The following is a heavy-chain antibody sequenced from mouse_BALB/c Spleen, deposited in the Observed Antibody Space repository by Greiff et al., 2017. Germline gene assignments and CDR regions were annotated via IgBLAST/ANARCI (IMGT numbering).Heavy chain of an antibody. V-gene: IGHV3-2*02. D-gene: IGHD2-10*02. CDR3: ARLPYGNYFYYSDY. CDR1: GYSITSDYA. CDR2: ISYSGST. J-gene: IGHJ2*01. Sequence: EVKLLESGPGLVKPSQSLSLTCTVTGYSITSDYAWNWIRQFPGNKLEWMGYISYSGSTSYNPSLKSRISITRDTSKNQFFLQLNSVTTEDTATYYCARLPYGNYFYYSDYWGQGTTLTVSS.